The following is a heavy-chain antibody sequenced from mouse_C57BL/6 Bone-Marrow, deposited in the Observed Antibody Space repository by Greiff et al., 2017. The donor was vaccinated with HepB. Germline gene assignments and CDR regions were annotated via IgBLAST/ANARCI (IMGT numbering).Heavy chain of an antibody. D-gene: IGHD1-1*01. V-gene: IGHV1-15*01. CDR1: GYTFTDYE. J-gene: IGHJ3*01. CDR2: IDPETGGT. Sequence: QVQLKQSGAELVRPGASVTLSCKASGYTFTDYEMHWVKQTPVHGLEWIGAIDPETGGTAYNQKFKGKAILTADKSSSTAYMELRSLTSEDSAVDYCTPHYYGSDAYWGQGTLVTVSA. CDR3: TPHYYGSDAY.